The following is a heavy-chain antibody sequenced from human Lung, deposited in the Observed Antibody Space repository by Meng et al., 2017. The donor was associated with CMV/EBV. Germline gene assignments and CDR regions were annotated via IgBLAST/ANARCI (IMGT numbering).Heavy chain of an antibody. Sequence: ASVKVSCKASGYTFTGYYMHWVRQAPGQGLEWMGWINPNSGGTNYAQKFQGRVTMTRDTSISTAYMELSRLRSDDTAVYYCARVSYGRSAAGIAKFLYYFDYWGQGTLVTVPS. J-gene: IGHJ4*02. CDR2: INPNSGGT. D-gene: IGHD6-13*01. CDR3: ARVSYGRSAAGIAKFLYYFDY. CDR1: GYTFTGYY. V-gene: IGHV1-2*02.